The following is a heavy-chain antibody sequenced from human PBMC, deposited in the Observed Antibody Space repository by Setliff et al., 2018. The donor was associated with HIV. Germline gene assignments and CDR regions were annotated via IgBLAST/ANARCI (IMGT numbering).Heavy chain of an antibody. D-gene: IGHD2-21*02. Sequence: PGGSLRLSCAASGFSFDDYCMSWVRQTPEKGLEWVRGINFNGQSTPCADSVRGRFAISSDNAKNLLDLQMKSLRAEDTAVYYCGRDRYGADSGSPFDLWGQGTMVTVAS. V-gene: IGHV3-20*04. CDR1: GFSFDDYC. J-gene: IGHJ3*01. CDR3: GRDRYGADSGSPFDL. CDR2: INFNGQST.